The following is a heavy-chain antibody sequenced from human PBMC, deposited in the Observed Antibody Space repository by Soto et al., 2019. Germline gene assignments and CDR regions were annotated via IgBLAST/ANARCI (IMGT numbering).Heavy chain of an antibody. CDR3: VRVVAIPGYPDH. J-gene: IGHJ4*02. V-gene: IGHV1-69*12. CDR1: GGTFSSYA. Sequence: QVHLVQSGAEVRQPASSVKVSCKTSGGTFSSYAISWVRQAPGQGLEWMGGIVPIVDTSTYAQKFQGRVTSTADESTSTTYMEMSSLRSDDTAIYYCVRVVAIPGYPDHWGQGTLVTVYS. CDR2: IVPIVDTS. D-gene: IGHD5-12*01.